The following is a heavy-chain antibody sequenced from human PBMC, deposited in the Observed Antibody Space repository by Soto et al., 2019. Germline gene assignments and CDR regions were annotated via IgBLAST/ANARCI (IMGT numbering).Heavy chain of an antibody. CDR3: ARDGATPYRSGLAAAFDI. V-gene: IGHV3-74*01. CDR1: GFTFSSYW. CDR2: INSDGSST. Sequence: GGSLRLSCAASGFTFSSYWMHWVRQAPGKGLVWVSRINSDGSSTSYADSVKGRFTISRDNAKNTLYLQMNSLRAEDTAVYYCARDGATPYRSGLAAAFDIWGQGTMVTVSS. J-gene: IGHJ3*02. D-gene: IGHD2-15*01.